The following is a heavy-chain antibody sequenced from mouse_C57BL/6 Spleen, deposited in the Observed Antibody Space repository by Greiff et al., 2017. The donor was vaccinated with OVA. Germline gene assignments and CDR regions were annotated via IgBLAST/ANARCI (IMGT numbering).Heavy chain of an antibody. D-gene: IGHD2-5*01. CDR1: GYSFTSYY. V-gene: IGHV1-66*01. CDR2: IYPGSGNT. J-gene: IGHJ2*01. CDR3: ARGYSNYYFDY. Sequence: VQRVESGPELVKPGASVKISCKASGYSFTSYYIHWVKQRPGQGLEWIGWIYPGSGNTKYNEKFKGKATLTADTSSSTAYMQLSSLTSEDSAVYYCARGYSNYYFDYWGQGTTLTVSS.